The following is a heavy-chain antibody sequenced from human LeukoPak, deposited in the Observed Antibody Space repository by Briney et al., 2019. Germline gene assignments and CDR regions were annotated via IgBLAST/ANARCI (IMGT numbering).Heavy chain of an antibody. Sequence: PGGSLRLSCADSGFTFSSYSMNWVRQAPGKGLEWVSYISSSSSIIYYADSVKGRFTISRDNAKNSLYLQMNSLRDEDTAVYYCARDSPSGSYFPDYWGQGTLVTVSS. V-gene: IGHV3-48*02. CDR2: ISSSSSII. CDR1: GFTFSSYS. J-gene: IGHJ4*02. CDR3: ARDSPSGSYFPDY. D-gene: IGHD1-26*01.